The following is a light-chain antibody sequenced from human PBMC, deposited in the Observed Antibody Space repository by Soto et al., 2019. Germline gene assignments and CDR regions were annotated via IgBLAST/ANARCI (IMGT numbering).Light chain of an antibody. J-gene: IGKJ4*01. CDR2: DAS. Sequence: EIVLTQSPATLSLSPGERATLSCRASQSVSSYLAWYQQKPGQAPRLLIYDASNRATGIPARFSGSGSGTDFTLTISSLQAEDSAVYFCQQYNSYPLTFGGGTKVDIK. CDR3: QQYNSYPLT. CDR1: QSVSSY. V-gene: IGKV3-11*01.